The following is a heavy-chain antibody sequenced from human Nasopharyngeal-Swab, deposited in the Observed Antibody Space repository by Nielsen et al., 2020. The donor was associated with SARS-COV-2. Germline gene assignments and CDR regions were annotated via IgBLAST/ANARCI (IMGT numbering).Heavy chain of an antibody. Sequence: GGSLRLSCAASGFTFSSYGMHWVRQAPGKGLEWVAVIWYDGSNKYYADSVKGRFTISRDNSKNTLYLQMNSLRAEDTAVYYCAKSRSGWNAPGVFDIWGQGTMVTVSS. J-gene: IGHJ3*02. CDR3: AKSRSGWNAPGVFDI. CDR1: GFTFSSYG. CDR2: IWYDGSNK. D-gene: IGHD6-19*01. V-gene: IGHV3-33*06.